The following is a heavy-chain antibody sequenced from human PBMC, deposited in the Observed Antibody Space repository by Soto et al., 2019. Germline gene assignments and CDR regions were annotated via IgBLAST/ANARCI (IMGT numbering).Heavy chain of an antibody. CDR3: AREGQLGY. J-gene: IGHJ4*02. CDR2: IIGYSCNT. D-gene: IGHD6-6*01. CDR1: GYTFSNYG. Sequence: ASVKVSCKASGYTFSNYGFSLVRQAPGQVLELIGWIIGYSCNTNYSERLQGRFTIATYTWTMTAYIELKSFRYDDTAVYYCAREGQLGYWGQGTPVTVSS. V-gene: IGHV1-18*01.